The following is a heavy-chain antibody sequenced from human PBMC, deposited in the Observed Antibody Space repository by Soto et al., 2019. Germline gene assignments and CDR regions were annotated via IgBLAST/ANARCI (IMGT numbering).Heavy chain of an antibody. CDR3: ARGWVAAALRAFDY. CDR2: INHSGST. J-gene: IGHJ4*02. Sequence: SETLSLTCTVSGGSISGYYWSWIRQPPGKGLEWIGEINHSGSTNYNPSLKSRVTISVDTSKNQFSLKLSSVTAADTAVYYCARGWVAAALRAFDYWGQGTLVTVSS. CDR1: GGSISGYY. V-gene: IGHV4-34*01. D-gene: IGHD6-13*01.